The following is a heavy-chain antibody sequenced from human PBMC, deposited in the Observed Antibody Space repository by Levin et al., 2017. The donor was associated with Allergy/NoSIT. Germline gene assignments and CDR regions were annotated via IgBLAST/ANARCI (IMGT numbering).Heavy chain of an antibody. D-gene: IGHD2-2*01. CDR3: ARFVVTPVSYFYMDV. V-gene: IGHV1-18*01. CDR1: GYTFKNYG. Sequence: PGESLKISCKASGYTFKNYGISWVRQAPGQGLEWMGWISTHNGNTNYAQSVQGRVTMTTDTSTSTADMELRSLISDDTAVYYCARFVVTPVSYFYMDVWGKGTTVTVSS. J-gene: IGHJ6*03. CDR2: ISTHNGNT.